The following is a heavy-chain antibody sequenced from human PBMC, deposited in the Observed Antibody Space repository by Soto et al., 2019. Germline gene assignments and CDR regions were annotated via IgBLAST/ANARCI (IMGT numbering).Heavy chain of an antibody. CDR2: IKQDGSEK. CDR1: GFTFSSYW. Sequence: EVQLVESGGGLVQPRGSLRLSCAASGFTFSSYWMSWFRQAPGKGLEWVANIKQDGSEKYSVDSVKGRFTISRDNAKNSLYLQMNSLRAEDTAIYYWAKIRLRTTVDYWGQGTLVTVSS. D-gene: IGHD4-17*01. V-gene: IGHV3-7*03. J-gene: IGHJ4*02. CDR3: AKIRLRTTVDY.